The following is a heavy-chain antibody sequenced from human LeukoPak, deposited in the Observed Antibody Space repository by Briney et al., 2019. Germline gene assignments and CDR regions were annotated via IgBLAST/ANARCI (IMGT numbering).Heavy chain of an antibody. V-gene: IGHV1-69*05. D-gene: IGHD6-6*01. Sequence: ASVKVSCKASGGTFSSYAISWARQAPGQGLEWMGGIIPIFGTANYAQKFQGRVTITTDESTSTAYMELSSLRSEDTAVYYCARTPFEYSSSSVYFGYWGQGTLVTVSS. CDR1: GGTFSSYA. J-gene: IGHJ4*02. CDR2: IIPIFGTA. CDR3: ARTPFEYSSSSVYFGY.